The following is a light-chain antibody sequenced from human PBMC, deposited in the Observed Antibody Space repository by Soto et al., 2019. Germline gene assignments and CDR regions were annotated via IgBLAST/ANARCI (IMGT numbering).Light chain of an antibody. CDR1: QSISSW. Sequence: DIQMTQSPSTLSASVGDRVTITCRASQSISSWLAWYQQKPGKAPKLLIYKASSSESGVPSRFSGSGSGPEFTPPISSRQLNVFETHSCQHNISSRPFAKGTKVEIK. J-gene: IGKJ1*01. CDR2: KAS. V-gene: IGKV1-5*03. CDR3: QHNISSRP.